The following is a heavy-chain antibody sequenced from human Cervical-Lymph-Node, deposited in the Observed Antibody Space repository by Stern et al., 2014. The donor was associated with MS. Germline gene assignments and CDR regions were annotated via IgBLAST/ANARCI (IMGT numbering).Heavy chain of an antibody. Sequence: EVQLVESGGGLVQPGGSLRLSCAASGLTFSSHSMNWVRQAPGKGMELVSYISSSRSTIYYADSVKGWFTISRDNAKNSLYVQMNSLRAEDTAVYYCARARYCSGGSCYVRYYFDYWGQGTLVTVSS. CDR2: ISSSRSTI. V-gene: IGHV3-48*01. D-gene: IGHD2-15*01. J-gene: IGHJ4*02. CDR1: GLTFSSHS. CDR3: ARARYCSGGSCYVRYYFDY.